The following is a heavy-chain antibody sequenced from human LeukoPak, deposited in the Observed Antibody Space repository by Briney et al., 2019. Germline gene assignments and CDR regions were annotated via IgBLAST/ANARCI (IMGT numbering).Heavy chain of an antibody. CDR1: GFTFSNYA. D-gene: IGHD1-1*01. CDR3: AKNDGYFDY. Sequence: TGGSLRLSCAASGFTFSNYAMSWVRQAPGKGLEWVSAISGSGGFTYYADSVKGRFTISRDKSKNALYLQMNSLTAEDTAVYYCAKNDGYFDYWGQGTLVTVSS. J-gene: IGHJ4*02. V-gene: IGHV3-23*01. CDR2: ISGSGGFT.